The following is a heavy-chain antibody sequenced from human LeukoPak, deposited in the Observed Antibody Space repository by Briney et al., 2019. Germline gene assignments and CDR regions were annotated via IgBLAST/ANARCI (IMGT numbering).Heavy chain of an antibody. CDR1: GGSISSSNW. J-gene: IGHJ4*02. CDR2: IYHSGST. CDR3: ARVMGRYGSGSTFDY. Sequence: SGTLSLTCAVSGGSISSSNWWSWVRQPPGKGLEWIGEIYHSGSTNYNPSLKSRVTISVDKSKNQFSLKLSSVTAADTAVYYCARVMGRYGSGSTFDYWGQGTLVTVSS. V-gene: IGHV4-4*02. D-gene: IGHD3-10*01.